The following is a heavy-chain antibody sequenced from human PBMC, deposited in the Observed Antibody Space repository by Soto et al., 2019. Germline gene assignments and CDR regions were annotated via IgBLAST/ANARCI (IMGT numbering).Heavy chain of an antibody. J-gene: IGHJ4*02. V-gene: IGHV3-30*03. D-gene: IGHD3-16*01. CDR1: GFTFSSYG. CDR3: ARQGVVWGRFVPPDMGLPTFDS. Sequence: SLRLSCAASGFTFSSYGMHWVRQAPGKGLEWVAVISYDGSNKYYADSVKGRFTISRDNSKNTLYLQMNSLRAEDTAVYYCARQGVVWGRFVPPDMGLPTFDSGGKEPLVPAS. CDR2: ISYDGSNK.